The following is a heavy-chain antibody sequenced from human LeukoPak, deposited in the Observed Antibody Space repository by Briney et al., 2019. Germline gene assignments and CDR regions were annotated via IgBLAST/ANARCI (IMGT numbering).Heavy chain of an antibody. CDR1: GFTFSSYW. CDR2: IKQDGSEK. J-gene: IGHJ4*02. CDR3: ARETTSYDFWSGYRDRSDH. V-gene: IGHV3-7*01. Sequence: GGSLRLSCAASGFTFSSYWMSWVRQAPGKGLEWVANIKQDGSEKYYVDSVKGRFTISRENAKNSLYLQMNSLRAEDTAVYYCARETTSYDFWSGYRDRSDHWGQGTLVTVSS. D-gene: IGHD3-3*01.